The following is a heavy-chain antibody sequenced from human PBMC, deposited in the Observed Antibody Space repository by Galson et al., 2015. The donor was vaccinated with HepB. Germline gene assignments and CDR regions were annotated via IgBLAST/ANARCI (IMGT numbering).Heavy chain of an antibody. CDR1: GYTFTGHN. J-gene: IGHJ4*02. V-gene: IGHV1-2*02. CDR3: ARPDIGTYSLDY. Sequence: SVKVSCKASGYTFTGHNIHWVRQAPGRGLEWMGWIINDSGDTNYAQKFQGRVTMTRDTSINIVHMELRRLTIDDTAVYYCARPDIGTYSLDYWGQ. CDR2: IINDSGDT. D-gene: IGHD1-26*01.